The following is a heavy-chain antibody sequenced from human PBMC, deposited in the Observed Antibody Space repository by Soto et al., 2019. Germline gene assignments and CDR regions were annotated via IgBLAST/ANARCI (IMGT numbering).Heavy chain of an antibody. D-gene: IGHD4-17*01. CDR2: IYYSGST. CDR1: GGSMSSYY. V-gene: IGHV4-59*01. J-gene: IGHJ4*02. Sequence: SETLSLTCTVSGGSMSSYYWSWIRQAPGKGLEWIGYIYYSGSTNYNPSLKSRVTISVDTSKNQFSLKLSSVTAADTAVYYCARASLYGDYGYWGQGTLVTVSS. CDR3: ARASLYGDYGY.